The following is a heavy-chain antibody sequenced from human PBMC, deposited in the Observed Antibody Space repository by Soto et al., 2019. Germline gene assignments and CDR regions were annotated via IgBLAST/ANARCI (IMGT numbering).Heavy chain of an antibody. CDR2: ISGSGDNT. D-gene: IGHD1-26*01. Sequence: EVQLLESRGGLVQPGGSLRLSCAASGFTFSSYAMSWVRQAPGKGLEWVSAISGSGDNTYSADSVKGRFTISRDNSKNTLNLQMNSLRAEDTAVYYCAKDGPERYSGSYERFDSWGQGTLVTVSS. J-gene: IGHJ4*02. CDR1: GFTFSSYA. CDR3: AKDGPERYSGSYERFDS. V-gene: IGHV3-23*01.